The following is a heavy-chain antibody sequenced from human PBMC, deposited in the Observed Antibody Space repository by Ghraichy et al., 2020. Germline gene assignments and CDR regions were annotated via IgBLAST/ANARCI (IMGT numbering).Heavy chain of an antibody. CDR2: IIPIFVKA. Sequence: SVKVSCKASGGTFSSYAISWVRQAPGQGLEWMGGIIPIFVKANYAQKFQGRVTITADKSTSTAYMELSSLRSEDTAVYYCARVETTGWGADAFDIWGQGTMVTVSS. D-gene: IGHD4-17*01. CDR3: ARVETTGWGADAFDI. CDR1: GGTFSSYA. J-gene: IGHJ3*02. V-gene: IGHV1-69*06.